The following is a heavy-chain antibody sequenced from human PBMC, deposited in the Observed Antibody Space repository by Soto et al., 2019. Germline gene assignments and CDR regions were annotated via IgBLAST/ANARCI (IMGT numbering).Heavy chain of an antibody. CDR2: ITGSGGLT. Sequence: EVQLLESGGGLVQRGGSLRLSCAASGFTFSSYTMTWVRQAPGKGLEWVSGITGSGGLTYYVDSVKGRFTISRDNSKNMLFLQMNSLRDEDTAVYFCAKVQVRVQWMVPTGELDHWGVGTLVTVSS. CDR1: GFTFSSYT. J-gene: IGHJ4*02. CDR3: AKVQVRVQWMVPTGELDH. D-gene: IGHD6-19*01. V-gene: IGHV3-23*01.